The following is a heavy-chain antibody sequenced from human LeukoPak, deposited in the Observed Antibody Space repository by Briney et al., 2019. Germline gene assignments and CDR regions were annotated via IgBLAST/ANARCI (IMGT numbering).Heavy chain of an antibody. J-gene: IGHJ4*02. CDR3: AIRNLNIAAAGKRSASY. CDR1: GFTFSSYW. CDR2: INSDGSST. V-gene: IGHV3-74*01. D-gene: IGHD6-13*01. Sequence: PGGSLRLSCAASGFTFSSYWMHWVRQAPGKGLVWVSRINSDGSSTSYADSVKGRFTISRDNAKNTLYLQMNSLRAEDTAVYYCAIRNLNIAAAGKRSASYWGQGTLVTVSS.